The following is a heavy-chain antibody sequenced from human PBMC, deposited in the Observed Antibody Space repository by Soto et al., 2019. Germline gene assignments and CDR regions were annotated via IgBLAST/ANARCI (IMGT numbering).Heavy chain of an antibody. D-gene: IGHD2-8*02. CDR2: ISSSGSTI. J-gene: IGHJ5*02. CDR1: GFTFSSYE. CDR3: ARVGGPGTGWFDP. V-gene: IGHV3-48*03. Sequence: GGSLRLSCAASGFTFSSYEMNWVRQAPGKGLEWVSYISSSGSTIYYADSVKGRFTISRDNAKNSLYLQMNSLRAEDTAVYYCARVGGPGTGWFDPWGQGTLVTVSS.